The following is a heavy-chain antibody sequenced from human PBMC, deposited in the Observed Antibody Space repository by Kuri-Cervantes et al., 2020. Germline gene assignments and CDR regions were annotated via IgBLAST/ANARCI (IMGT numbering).Heavy chain of an antibody. CDR2: ISSSSSYI. Sequence: ETLSLTCAASGFTFSSYAMNWVRQAPGKGLEWVSSISSSSSYIYYADSVKGRFTISRDNAKNSLYLQMNSLRAEDTAVYYCASRRGYGSGHDYWGQGTLVTVSS. J-gene: IGHJ4*02. CDR1: GFTFSSYA. CDR3: ASRRGYGSGHDY. D-gene: IGHD3-10*01. V-gene: IGHV3-21*01.